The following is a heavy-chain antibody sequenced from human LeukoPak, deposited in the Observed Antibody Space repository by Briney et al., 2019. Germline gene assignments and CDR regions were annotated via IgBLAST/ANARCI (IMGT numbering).Heavy chain of an antibody. CDR3: AKATERAPLSGFDY. CDR2: ISGSGGST. V-gene: IGHV3-23*01. Sequence: GGSLRLSCAASGFTFSSYAMSWVRRAPGKGLEWVSAISGSGGSTYYADSVKGRFTISRDNSKNTLYLQMNGLRAEDTAVYYCAKATERAPLSGFDYWGQGTLVTVSS. J-gene: IGHJ4*02. D-gene: IGHD2/OR15-2a*01. CDR1: GFTFSSYA.